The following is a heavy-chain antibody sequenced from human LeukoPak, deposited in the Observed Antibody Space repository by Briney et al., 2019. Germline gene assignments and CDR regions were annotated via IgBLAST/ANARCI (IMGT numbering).Heavy chain of an antibody. V-gene: IGHV4-34*01. CDR1: GGSLSDYY. Sequence: SETLSLTCAVYGGSLSDYYWSWIRQPPGKGLEWIGYIWYSGFTYYNPSLKSRVTISVDTSKDQFFLKLSSVTAADTAMYYCARVRDWFDPWGQGTLITVSS. CDR2: IWYSGFT. D-gene: IGHD4/OR15-4a*01. CDR3: ARVRDWFDP. J-gene: IGHJ5*02.